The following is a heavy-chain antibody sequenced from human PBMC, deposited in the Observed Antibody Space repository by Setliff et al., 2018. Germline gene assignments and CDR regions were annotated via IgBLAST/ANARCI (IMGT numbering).Heavy chain of an antibody. Sequence: LSLTCTVPGGSISDNGYFLGWVRQPPGKGLEWIGNIYFGGNTYFNPSFKSRVTMSIDTSNSQFSLKLSSVTAADTAIYYCARDAIASDGRNAFDIWGQGTMVTVSS. J-gene: IGHJ3*02. CDR1: GGSISDNGYF. V-gene: IGHV4-39*07. CDR2: IYFGGNT. D-gene: IGHD1-26*01. CDR3: ARDAIASDGRNAFDI.